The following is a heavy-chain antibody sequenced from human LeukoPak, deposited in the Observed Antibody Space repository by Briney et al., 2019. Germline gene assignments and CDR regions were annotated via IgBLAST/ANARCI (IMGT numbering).Heavy chain of an antibody. V-gene: IGHV1-2*02. CDR3: ARSYYGSGSYYISLFY. D-gene: IGHD3-10*01. CDR1: GYTFTGYY. CDR2: INPNSGGT. J-gene: IGHJ4*02. Sequence: GASVKVSCKASGYTFTGYYMHWVRQAPGQGLEWMGWINPNSGGTNYAQKFQGRVTMTRDTSISTAYMELSRPRSDDTAVYYCARSYYGSGSYYISLFYWGQGTLVTVSS.